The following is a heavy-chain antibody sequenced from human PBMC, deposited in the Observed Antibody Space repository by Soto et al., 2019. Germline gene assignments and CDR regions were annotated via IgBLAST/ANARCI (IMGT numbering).Heavy chain of an antibody. CDR1: GFTFSSYG. CDR3: AKDGAVTTALDY. CDR2: ISYDGSNK. V-gene: IGHV3-30*18. D-gene: IGHD4-4*01. J-gene: IGHJ4*02. Sequence: GGSLRLSCAASGFTFSSYGMHWVRQAPGKGLEWVAVISYDGSNKYYADSVKGRFTISRDNSKNTLYLQMNSLRAEDTAVYYCAKDGAVTTALDYWGQGTLVTVSS.